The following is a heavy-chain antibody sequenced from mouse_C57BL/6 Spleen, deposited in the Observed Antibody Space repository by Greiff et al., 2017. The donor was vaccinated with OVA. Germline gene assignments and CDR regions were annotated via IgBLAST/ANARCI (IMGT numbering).Heavy chain of an antibody. D-gene: IGHD2-4*01. CDR1: GYTFTSYG. J-gene: IGHJ4*01. Sequence: VHLVESGAELARPGASVKLSCKASGYTFTSYGISWVKQRTGQGLEWIGEIYPRSGNTYYNEKFKGKATLTADKSSSTAYMELRSLTSEDSAVYFCAREDDYDDFAMDYWGQGTSVTVSS. V-gene: IGHV1-81*01. CDR3: AREDDYDDFAMDY. CDR2: IYPRSGNT.